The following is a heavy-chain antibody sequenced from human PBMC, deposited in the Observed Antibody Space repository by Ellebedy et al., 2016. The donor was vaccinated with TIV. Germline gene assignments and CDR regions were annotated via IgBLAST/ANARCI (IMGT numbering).Heavy chain of an antibody. CDR1: GFTFSSHS. Sequence: PGGSLRLSCAGSGFTFSSHSMHRVRQAPGKGLEWVAGLSYDGSNNDYRDSVKGRYTISRDNSNNTLYLQMNGLRPEDTAVYYCARTITMATSPFDHWGPGILVTVSS. CDR3: ARTITMATSPFDH. J-gene: IGHJ4*02. CDR2: LSYDGSNN. D-gene: IGHD3-3*01. V-gene: IGHV3-30-3*01.